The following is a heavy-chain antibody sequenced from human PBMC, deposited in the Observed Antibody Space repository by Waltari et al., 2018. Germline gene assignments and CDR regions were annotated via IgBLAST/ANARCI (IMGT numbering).Heavy chain of an antibody. CDR2: INTDGSST. Sequence: EVQLVESGGGLVQPGGSLRLSCAASGFTFSSYWMHWVRQAPGKGLVWVSRINTDGSSTSYADSVKGRFTISRDNAKNTLYLQMNSLRAEDTAVYYCAISGYSYGQVDYWGQGTLVTVSS. CDR1: GFTFSSYW. D-gene: IGHD5-18*01. V-gene: IGHV3-74*01. CDR3: AISGYSYGQVDY. J-gene: IGHJ4*02.